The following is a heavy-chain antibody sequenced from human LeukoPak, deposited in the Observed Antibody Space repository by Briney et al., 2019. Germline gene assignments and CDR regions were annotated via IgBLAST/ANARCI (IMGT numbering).Heavy chain of an antibody. V-gene: IGHV1-2*02. CDR1: GYTFTGYY. CDR2: INPNNGGT. CDR3: AREGVAFDI. D-gene: IGHD3-16*01. Sequence: ASVKVSCKASGYTFTGYYLHWVRQAPGQGLEWMGWINPNNGGTNYAQKFQGRVTMTRDTSISTAYMEVRRLRSDDTAVYYCAREGVAFDIWGQGTMVTVSS. J-gene: IGHJ3*02.